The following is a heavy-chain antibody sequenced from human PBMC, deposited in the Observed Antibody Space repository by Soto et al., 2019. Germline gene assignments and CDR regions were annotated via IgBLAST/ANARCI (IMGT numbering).Heavy chain of an antibody. CDR1: GYTFTSYA. V-gene: IGHV1-3*01. CDR2: INAGNGNA. D-gene: IGHD6-19*01. J-gene: IGHJ4*02. CDR3: ARGRYSSGWPTDIFDY. Sequence: ASVKVSCKASGYTFTSYAMHWVRQAPGQRREGMGWINAGNGNAKYSQKFQGRVTITRDTSASTAYMELSSLRSEDTAVYYCARGRYSSGWPTDIFDYWGQGTLVTVSS.